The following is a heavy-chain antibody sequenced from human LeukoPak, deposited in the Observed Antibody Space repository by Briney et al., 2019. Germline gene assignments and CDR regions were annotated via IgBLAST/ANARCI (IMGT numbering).Heavy chain of an antibody. J-gene: IGHJ4*02. V-gene: IGHV3-7*01. Sequence: GGSLRLSCAASGFTFSNYWMTWVRQAPGKGLEWVANMKPDGSEEYYVDSARGRFTVSRDNARNSLCLQMDSLRAEDTAVYYCAREGGGGGYYSDSYGHPHFDCWGPGTLVTVSS. CDR2: MKPDGSEE. CDR3: AREGGGGGYYSDSYGHPHFDC. D-gene: IGHD3-22*01. CDR1: GFTFSNYW.